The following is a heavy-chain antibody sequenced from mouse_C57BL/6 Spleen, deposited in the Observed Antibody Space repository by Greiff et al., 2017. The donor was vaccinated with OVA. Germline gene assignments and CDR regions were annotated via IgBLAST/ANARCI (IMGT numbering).Heavy chain of an antibody. Sequence: EVKLMESGGGLVQPGGSLSLSCAASGFTFTDYYMSWVRQPPGKALEWLGFIRNKANGYTTEYSASVNGRFTISRDNSQSILYLQMNALRAEDSATYYCARWKTALDYWGQGTTLTVSS. V-gene: IGHV7-3*01. D-gene: IGHD4-1*01. CDR2: IRNKANGYTT. CDR1: GFTFTDYY. J-gene: IGHJ2*01. CDR3: ARWKTALDY.